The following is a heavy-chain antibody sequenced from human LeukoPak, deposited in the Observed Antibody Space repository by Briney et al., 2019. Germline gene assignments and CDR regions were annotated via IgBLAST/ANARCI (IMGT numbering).Heavy chain of an antibody. CDR3: ARTIGSKHAFDI. Sequence: GGSLRLSCAASRFTFSSYWMHWVRQAPGKGLVWVSRINSDGSSTTYADSVKGRFTISRDNAKNTLYLQMNSLRAEYTAVSYCARTIGSKHAFDISGQGTMVTVST. CDR2: INSDGSST. D-gene: IGHD1-26*01. J-gene: IGHJ3*02. CDR1: RFTFSSYW. V-gene: IGHV3-74*01.